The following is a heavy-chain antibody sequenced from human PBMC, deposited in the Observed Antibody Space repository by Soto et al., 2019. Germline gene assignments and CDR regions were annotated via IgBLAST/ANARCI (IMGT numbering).Heavy chain of an antibody. CDR2: INHVGGT. V-gene: IGHV4-34*08. Sequence: PSESLSLTCAAYGGILSESYWTWIRQPPGKGLEWIGEINHVGGTNYNASLKSRVTMSVNTSKNQSSLMQISVPAADTATYFCFTIRYQFPSSVLGLDLWGQGTPVTVSS. J-gene: IGHJ5*01. D-gene: IGHD3-16*01. CDR1: GGILSESY. CDR3: FTIRYQFPSSVLGLDL.